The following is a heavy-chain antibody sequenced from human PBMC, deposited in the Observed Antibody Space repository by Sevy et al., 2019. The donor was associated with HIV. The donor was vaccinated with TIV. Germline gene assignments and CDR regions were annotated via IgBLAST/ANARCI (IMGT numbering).Heavy chain of an antibody. J-gene: IGHJ4*02. Sequence: SETLSLTSTVSGGSIRNYFWSWIRQPPGKGLEWIGYIYYSGSTNYNPSLKTRLTISLDTSKNQFSLNLSSVTAADTAVYYCARESIGAVGDFDYWGQGTLVTVSS. V-gene: IGHV4-59*01. D-gene: IGHD6-13*01. CDR3: ARESIGAVGDFDY. CDR1: GGSIRNYF. CDR2: IYYSGST.